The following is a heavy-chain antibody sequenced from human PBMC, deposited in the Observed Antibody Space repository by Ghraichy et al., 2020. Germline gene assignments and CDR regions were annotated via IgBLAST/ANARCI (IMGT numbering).Heavy chain of an antibody. CDR3: ARHRTVPHPGGLWFDL. CDR2: IYYSGST. D-gene: IGHD3-16*01. V-gene: IGHV4-39*01. J-gene: IGHJ2*01. CDR1: GGSISSSSYY. Sequence: SETLSLTCTVSGGSISSSSYYWGWIRQPPGKGLEWIGSIYYSGSTYYNPSLKSRVTISVDTSKNQFSLKLSSVTAADTAVYYCARHRTVPHPGGLWFDLWGRGTLVTVSS.